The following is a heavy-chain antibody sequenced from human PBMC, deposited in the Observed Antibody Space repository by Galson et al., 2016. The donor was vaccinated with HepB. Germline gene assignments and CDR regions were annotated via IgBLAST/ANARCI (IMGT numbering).Heavy chain of an antibody. Sequence: SLRLSCAASGFTFSRHDMRWLRQAPGKGLEWVSYISAGGNTTSYADSVGGRFVVSRDNAKNPLHLHMRSLRAGETAVYYCALDGHCAPQYDGMDVWGEGDTVTVSS. V-gene: IGHV3-48*03. CDR1: GFTFSRHD. CDR3: ALDGHCAPQYDGMDV. CDR2: ISAGGNTT. D-gene: IGHD2-21*02. J-gene: IGHJ6*04.